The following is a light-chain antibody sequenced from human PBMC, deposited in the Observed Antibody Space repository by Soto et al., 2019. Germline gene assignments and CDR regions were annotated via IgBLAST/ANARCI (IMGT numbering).Light chain of an antibody. Sequence: QSVLTQPPSASGTPWQKVTISCSGSSSNIGGNPVNWYRQFPGTAPKVLIYSSDQRPSGVPDRFSGSKSGTSASLAISGLQSEDEADYYCATWDDSLNGRVFGGGTKVTVL. CDR3: ATWDDSLNGRV. CDR2: SSD. CDR1: SSNIGGNP. V-gene: IGLV1-44*01. J-gene: IGLJ3*02.